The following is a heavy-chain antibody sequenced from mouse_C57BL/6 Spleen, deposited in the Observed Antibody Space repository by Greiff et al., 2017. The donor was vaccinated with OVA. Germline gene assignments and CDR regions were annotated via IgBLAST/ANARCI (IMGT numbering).Heavy chain of an antibody. CDR2: IWSGGST. CDR3: ADGPYYYAMDY. D-gene: IGHD2-3*01. Sequence: VKLVESGPGLVQPSQRLSITCTVSGFSLTSYGVHWVRQSPGKGLEWLGVIWSGGSTDYNAAFISRLSISKDNSKSQVFFKMNSLQADDTAIYYCADGPYYYAMDYWGQGTSVTVSS. CDR1: GFSLTSYG. J-gene: IGHJ4*01. V-gene: IGHV2-2*01.